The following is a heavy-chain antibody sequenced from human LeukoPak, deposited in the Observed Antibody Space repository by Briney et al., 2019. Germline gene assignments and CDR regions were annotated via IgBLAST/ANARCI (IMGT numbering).Heavy chain of an antibody. CDR1: GFTVSSNY. D-gene: IGHD1-26*01. Sequence: PGGSLRLSCAASGFTVSSNYMSWVRQAPGKGLEWVSVIYSGGSTYYADSVKGRFTISRDNSKNTLYLQMNSLRAEDTAVHYCARDPHSGSYYGGYWGQGTLVTVSS. CDR2: IYSGGST. CDR3: ARDPHSGSYYGGY. J-gene: IGHJ4*02. V-gene: IGHV3-66*01.